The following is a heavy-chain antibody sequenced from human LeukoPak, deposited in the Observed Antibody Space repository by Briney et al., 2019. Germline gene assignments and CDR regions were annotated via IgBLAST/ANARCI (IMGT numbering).Heavy chain of an antibody. CDR2: MNPNSGNT. CDR3: ARAPSWNYDYYYMDV. CDR1: GYTFTSYD. J-gene: IGHJ6*03. V-gene: IGHV1-8*03. Sequence: ASVKVSCKASGYTFTSYDINWVRQATGQGLEWMGWMNPNSGNTGYAQKFQGRVTIIRNTSISTAYMELSSLRSEDTAVYYCARAPSWNYDYYYMDVWGKGTTVTVSS. D-gene: IGHD6-13*01.